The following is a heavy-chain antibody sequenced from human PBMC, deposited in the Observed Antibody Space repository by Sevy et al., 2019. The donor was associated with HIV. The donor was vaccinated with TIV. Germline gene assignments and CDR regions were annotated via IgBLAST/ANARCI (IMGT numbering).Heavy chain of an antibody. J-gene: IGHJ5*02. Sequence: GGSLRLSCEASGFIFNSYWMHWVRQVPGKGLEWVSHINSEGSRTSYADAVKGRFTISRDNAKKTLFLQMNSLRADDTAVYYCVRRYGDYRVGFDPWGQGTLVTVSS. CDR2: INSEGSRT. D-gene: IGHD2-21*02. CDR1: GFIFNSYW. V-gene: IGHV3-74*01. CDR3: VRRYGDYRVGFDP.